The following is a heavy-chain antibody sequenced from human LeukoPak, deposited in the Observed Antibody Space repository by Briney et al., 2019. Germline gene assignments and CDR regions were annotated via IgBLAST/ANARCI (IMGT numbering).Heavy chain of an antibody. CDR1: GYTFTGYY. D-gene: IGHD6-19*01. V-gene: IGHV1-2*02. CDR2: INPNSGGT. J-gene: IGHJ6*02. CDR3: CGSSLAGSDGMDV. Sequence: ASVKVSCKASGYTFTGYYMHWVRQAPGQGLEWMGWINPNSGGTNYAQKFQGRVTMTRDTSISTAYMELSRLRSDGTAVYYCCGSSLAGSDGMDVWGQGTTVTVSS.